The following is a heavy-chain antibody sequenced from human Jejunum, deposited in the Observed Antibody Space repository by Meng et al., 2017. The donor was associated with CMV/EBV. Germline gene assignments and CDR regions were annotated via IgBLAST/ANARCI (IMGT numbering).Heavy chain of an antibody. J-gene: IGHJ5*02. Sequence: SGFTFSDYALAWVRQAPGKGLEWVSGIYGGGGSTHYADSVRGRFVISRDNSKSTLYLQVNSLRADDTAVYYCATHRITIFGNKFDPWGQGTLVTVSS. V-gene: IGHV3-23*03. CDR3: ATHRITIFGNKFDP. CDR1: GFTFSDYA. CDR2: IYGGGGST. D-gene: IGHD3-3*01.